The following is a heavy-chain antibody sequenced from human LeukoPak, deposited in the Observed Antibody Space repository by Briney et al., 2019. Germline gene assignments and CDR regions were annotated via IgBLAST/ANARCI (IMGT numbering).Heavy chain of an antibody. CDR3: AKGLWFGEFQYYYYGMDV. J-gene: IGHJ6*04. V-gene: IGHV3-23*01. CDR2: ISGSGGST. D-gene: IGHD3-10*01. CDR1: GFTFSSYA. Sequence: GGSLRLSCAASGFTFSSYAMSWVRQAPGKGLEWVSAISGSGGSTYYADSVKGRFTISRDNSKNTLYLQMNSLRAEDTAVYYCAKGLWFGEFQYYYYGMDVWGKGTTVTVSS.